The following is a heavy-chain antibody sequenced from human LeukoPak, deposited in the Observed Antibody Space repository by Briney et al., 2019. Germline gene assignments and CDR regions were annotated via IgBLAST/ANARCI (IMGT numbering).Heavy chain of an antibody. Sequence: GGSLRLSCAASGFTFSSYAMSWVRQAPGKGLEWVANIKQDGSEKYYVDSVKGRFTISRDNAKNSLYLQMNSLRAEDTAVYYCASRGVGATFDYWGQGTLVTVSS. J-gene: IGHJ4*02. CDR2: IKQDGSEK. CDR1: GFTFSSYA. D-gene: IGHD1-26*01. V-gene: IGHV3-7*01. CDR3: ASRGVGATFDY.